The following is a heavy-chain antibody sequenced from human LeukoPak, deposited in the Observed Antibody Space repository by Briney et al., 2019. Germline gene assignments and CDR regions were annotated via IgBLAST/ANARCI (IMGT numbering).Heavy chain of an antibody. CDR3: AMGGGPSS. V-gene: IGHV3-74*01. D-gene: IGHD3-16*01. J-gene: IGHJ5*02. Sequence: PGGSLRLSCAASGFTFSNNWMPSVRQAPGKGLVWVLRIKADGGITGYADSVKGRFTISRDNAKNTVYLQMNSLRVEDTALYYCAMGGGPSSWGQRTLVTVSS. CDR2: IKADGGIT. CDR1: GFTFSNNW.